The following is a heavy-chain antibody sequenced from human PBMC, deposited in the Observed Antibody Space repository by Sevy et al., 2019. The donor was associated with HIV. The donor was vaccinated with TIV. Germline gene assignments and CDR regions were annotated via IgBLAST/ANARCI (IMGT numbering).Heavy chain of an antibody. J-gene: IGHJ4*02. Sequence: GGSLRLSCTGSGFTFGDYAMSWFRQAPGMGLEWVGFIRSKDYGGATEYAASVKGRVTISKDDSKSIADLQMNSLKTEDTAVYYCTRGYHSDSSGYSDYWGQGTLVTVSS. CDR1: GFTFGDYA. D-gene: IGHD3-22*01. V-gene: IGHV3-49*03. CDR3: TRGYHSDSSGYSDY. CDR2: IRSKDYGGAT.